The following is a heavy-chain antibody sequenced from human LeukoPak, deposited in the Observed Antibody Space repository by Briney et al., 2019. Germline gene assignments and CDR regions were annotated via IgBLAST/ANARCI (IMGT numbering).Heavy chain of an antibody. J-gene: IGHJ4*02. CDR3: ARDLRDFDY. Sequence: GGSLRLSCAASGFTFSSYAMSWVRQAPGKGLEWVSAISGSGGSTYYADSVKGRFTISRDNAKNSLYLQMNSLRAEDTAVYYCARDLRDFDYWGQGTLVTVSS. CDR1: GFTFSSYA. CDR2: ISGSGGST. V-gene: IGHV3-23*01.